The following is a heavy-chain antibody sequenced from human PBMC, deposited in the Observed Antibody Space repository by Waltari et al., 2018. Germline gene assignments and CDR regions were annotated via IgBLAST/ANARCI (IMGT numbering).Heavy chain of an antibody. J-gene: IGHJ3*02. CDR1: GYALSELS. V-gene: IGHV1-24*01. CDR3: ARDLIPSYYDSSGGHAFDI. CDR2: LNPEDGEI. D-gene: IGHD3-22*01. Sequence: QVQLEQSGAEVKKPGASMKVSCKVSGYALSELSMHWVRQAPGEGLEWMGGLNPEDGEIIYAQKFRGRVTMNEDTSTETVYMDLSSLRAEDTAVYYCARDLIPSYYDSSGGHAFDIWGQGTMVTVSS.